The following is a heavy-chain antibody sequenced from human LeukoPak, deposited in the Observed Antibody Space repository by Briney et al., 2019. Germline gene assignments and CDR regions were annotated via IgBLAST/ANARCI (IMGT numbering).Heavy chain of an antibody. J-gene: IGHJ4*02. Sequence: SETLSLTCTVSGGSIRSHHWSWIRQPPGKGLECIGYIDYNGSTNYNPSLKSRVTISDDKSKNQFSLKLSSVTAADTAVYYCARKGYFGSESYFDYWGQGTLVTVSS. CDR3: ARKGYFGSESYFDY. D-gene: IGHD3-10*01. CDR1: GGSIRSHH. V-gene: IGHV4-59*11. CDR2: IDYNGST.